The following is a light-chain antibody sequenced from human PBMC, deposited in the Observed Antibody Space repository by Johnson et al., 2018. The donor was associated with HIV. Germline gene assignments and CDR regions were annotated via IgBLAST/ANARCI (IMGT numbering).Light chain of an antibody. J-gene: IGLJ1*01. V-gene: IGLV1-51*01. Sequence: QPVLTQPPSVSAAPGQKVTISCSGSNSNIGNNYVSWYQQFPGTAPKLLIYDNNKRPSGIPDRFSGSKSGTSATLGISGLQTGAEADYYCGTWDSSLSAYVLGTGTKVTVL. CDR3: GTWDSSLSAYV. CDR2: DNN. CDR1: NSNIGNNY.